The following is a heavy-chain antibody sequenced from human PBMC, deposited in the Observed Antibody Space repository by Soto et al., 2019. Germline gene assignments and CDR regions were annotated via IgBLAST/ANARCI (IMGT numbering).Heavy chain of an antibody. CDR1: GFTFSSYG. CDR3: AKEKSEDYGDPGLAFDI. J-gene: IGHJ3*02. Sequence: PGGSLRLSCAASGFTFSSYGMHWVRQAPGKGLEWVAVISYGGSNKYYADSVKGRFTISRDNSKNTLYLQMNSLRAEDTAVYYCAKEKSEDYGDPGLAFDIWGQGTMVTVSS. CDR2: ISYGGSNK. D-gene: IGHD4-17*01. V-gene: IGHV3-30*18.